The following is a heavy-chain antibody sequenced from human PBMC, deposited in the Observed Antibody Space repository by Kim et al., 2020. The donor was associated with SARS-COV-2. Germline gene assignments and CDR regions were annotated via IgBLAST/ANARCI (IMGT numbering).Heavy chain of an antibody. D-gene: IGHD2-2*01. CDR1: GGSFSGYY. J-gene: IGHJ6*03. CDR3: ARTGIVVVPAAMRRYYYMDV. V-gene: IGHV4-34*01. Sequence: SETLSLTCAVYGGSFSGYYWSWIRQPPGKGLEWIGEINHSGSTNYNPSLKSRVTISVDTSKNQFSLKLSSVTAADTAVYYCARTGIVVVPAAMRRYYYMDVWGKGTTVTVSS. CDR2: INHSGST.